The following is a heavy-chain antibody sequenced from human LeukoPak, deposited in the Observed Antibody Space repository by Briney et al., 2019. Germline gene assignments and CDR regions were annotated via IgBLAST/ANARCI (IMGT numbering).Heavy chain of an antibody. V-gene: IGHV4-34*01. Sequence: SETLSLTCAVYGGSFSGYYWSWIRQPPGKGLEWIGEINHSGSTNYNPSLKSRVTISVDTSKNQFSLKLSSVTAADTAVYYCARGRSSGWWDYYYYYMDVWGKGTTVTVSS. CDR1: GGSFSGYY. CDR3: ARGRSSGWWDYYYYYMDV. CDR2: INHSGST. D-gene: IGHD6-19*01. J-gene: IGHJ6*03.